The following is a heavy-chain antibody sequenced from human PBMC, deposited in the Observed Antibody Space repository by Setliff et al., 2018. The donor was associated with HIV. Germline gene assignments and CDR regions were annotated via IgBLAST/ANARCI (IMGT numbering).Heavy chain of an antibody. CDR3: ARDFGGYCSSMSCPGLFDP. D-gene: IGHD2-2*01. J-gene: IGHJ5*02. CDR1: GGTSSSYA. CDR2: IIPISGTV. V-gene: IGHV1-69*05. Sequence: GASVKVSCKASGGTSSSYAISWVRQAPGQGLEWMGGIIPISGTVNYAQKFWGRVTITTHESTSTAYMELSSLRSEDTAVYYCARDFGGYCSSMSCPGLFDPWGQGTLVTVSS.